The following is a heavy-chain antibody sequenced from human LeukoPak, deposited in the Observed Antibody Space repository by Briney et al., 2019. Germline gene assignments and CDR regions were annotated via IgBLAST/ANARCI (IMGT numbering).Heavy chain of an antibody. CDR1: GGSFSGYY. CDR3: ARRVLTTVTTSPVDY. Sequence: SETLSLTCAVYGGSFSGYYWSWIRQPPGKGLERIGEINHSGSTNYNPSLKSRVTISVDTSKNQFSLKLSSVTAADTAVYYCARRVLTTVTTSPVDYWGQGTLVTVSS. CDR2: INHSGST. V-gene: IGHV4-34*01. J-gene: IGHJ4*02. D-gene: IGHD4-17*01.